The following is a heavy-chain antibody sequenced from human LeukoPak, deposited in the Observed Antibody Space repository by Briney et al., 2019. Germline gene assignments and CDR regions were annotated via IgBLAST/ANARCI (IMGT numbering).Heavy chain of an antibody. CDR3: ARVAAAGRWFDP. Sequence: SSETLSLTCAVYGGSFSGYYWSWIRQPAGKGLEWIGRIYTSGSTNYNPSLKSRVTMSVDTSKNQFSLKLSSVTAADTAVYYCARVAAAGRWFDPWGQGTLVTVSS. D-gene: IGHD6-13*01. V-gene: IGHV4-59*10. J-gene: IGHJ5*02. CDR2: IYTSGST. CDR1: GGSFSGYY.